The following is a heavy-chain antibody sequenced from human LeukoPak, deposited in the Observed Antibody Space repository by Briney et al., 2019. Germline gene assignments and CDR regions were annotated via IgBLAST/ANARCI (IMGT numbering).Heavy chain of an antibody. CDR3: ARGTSSYYYYGMDV. D-gene: IGHD2-2*01. J-gene: IGHJ6*02. CDR2: IYYSGST. CDR1: GGSISSYY. Sequence: SETLSLTCTVSGGSISSYYWSWIRQPPGKGLEWIGYIYYSGSTNYNPSLKSRVTISVDTSKNQFSLKLSSVTAADTAVYYCARGTSSYYYYGMDVWGQGTTVTVSS. V-gene: IGHV4-59*01.